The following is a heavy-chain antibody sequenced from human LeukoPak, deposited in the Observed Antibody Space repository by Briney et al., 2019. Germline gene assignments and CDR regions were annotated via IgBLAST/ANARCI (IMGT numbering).Heavy chain of an antibody. CDR1: GFTFRSYG. CDR3: AKDLRSYSQYYFDY. CDR2: TSYDGSNK. V-gene: IGHV3-30*18. Sequence: GGSLRLSCAASGFTFRSYGTHWVRQAPGKGLEWVAVTSYDGSNKYYADSVKGRFTISRDNSKNTLYLQMNSLRAEDTAVYFCAKDLRSYSQYYFDYWGQGTLVTVSS. D-gene: IGHD1-26*01. J-gene: IGHJ4*02.